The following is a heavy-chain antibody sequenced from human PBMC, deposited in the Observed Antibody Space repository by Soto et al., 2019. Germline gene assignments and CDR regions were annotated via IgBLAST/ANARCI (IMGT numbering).Heavy chain of an antibody. CDR2: IIPIFGTA. V-gene: IGHV1-69*01. CDR3: ARGLVRAVAKNWFDP. J-gene: IGHJ5*02. CDR1: GGTFSSYA. D-gene: IGHD6-19*01. Sequence: QVQLVQSGAEVKKPGSSVKVSCKASGGTFSSYAISWGRQAPGQGLERMGGIIPIFGTANYAQNSQGRVTITADESTSTAYMELASLRSEDRAGYYCARGLVRAVAKNWFDPWGQGTLVTVSS.